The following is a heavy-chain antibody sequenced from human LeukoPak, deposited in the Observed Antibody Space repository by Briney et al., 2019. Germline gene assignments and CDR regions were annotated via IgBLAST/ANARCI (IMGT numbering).Heavy chain of an antibody. CDR1: GGSISSYY. V-gene: IGHV4-59*01. CDR3: ARVRGVPAAGGWFDP. J-gene: IGHJ5*02. D-gene: IGHD2-2*01. CDR2: IYYSGTT. Sequence: PSETLSLTCTVSGGSISSYYWSWIRQPPGKGLEWIGYIYYSGTTNYNPSLKSRVTISVDTSKNQFSLKLSSVTAADTAVYYCARVRGVPAAGGWFDPWGQGTLVTVSS.